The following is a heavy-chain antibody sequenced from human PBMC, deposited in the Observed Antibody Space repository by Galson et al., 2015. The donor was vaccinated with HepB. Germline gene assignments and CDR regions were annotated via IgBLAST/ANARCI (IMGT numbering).Heavy chain of an antibody. J-gene: IGHJ3*01. CDR2: INNKGGST. D-gene: IGHD4-17*01. CDR1: GFTFSSYA. CDR3: AKVAYGDYASGAFDL. V-gene: IGHV3-23*01. Sequence: SLRLSCAASGFTFSSYAMNWVRQAPGKGPEWVSSINNKGGSTSYADSVKGRFTISRDNSKNTLFLQMNSLRTEDTAVYYCAKVAYGDYASGAFDLWGQGTMVSVSS.